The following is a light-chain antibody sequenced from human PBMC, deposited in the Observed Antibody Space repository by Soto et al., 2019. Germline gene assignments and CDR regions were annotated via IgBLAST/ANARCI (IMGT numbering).Light chain of an antibody. CDR2: GAS. V-gene: IGKV3-20*01. CDR1: QSVSSNY. J-gene: IGKJ2*01. CDR3: QHYDSSHT. Sequence: EFVLTQSPGTLSLSPGERATLSCRASQSVSSNYLAWYQQKPGQAPRLLIYGASSRATGIPDRFRGSGSGTDFTLTISRLEPEDFAVYYCQHYDSSHTVGQGTKLEIK.